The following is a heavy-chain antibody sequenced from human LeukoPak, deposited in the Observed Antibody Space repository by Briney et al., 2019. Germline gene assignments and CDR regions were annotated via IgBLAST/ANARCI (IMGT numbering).Heavy chain of an antibody. D-gene: IGHD6-13*01. CDR3: ARDILATSIAAPYY. V-gene: IGHV4-39*07. J-gene: IGHJ4*02. Sequence: PSETLSLTCTVSGGSISSSTYYWGWIRQPPGKGLEWIGSIFYSGRTYYNPSLKSRVTMSVDTFKNQFSLRLSSVNAADTAVYYCARDILATSIAAPYYWGQGTLVTVSS. CDR2: IFYSGRT. CDR1: GGSISSSTYY.